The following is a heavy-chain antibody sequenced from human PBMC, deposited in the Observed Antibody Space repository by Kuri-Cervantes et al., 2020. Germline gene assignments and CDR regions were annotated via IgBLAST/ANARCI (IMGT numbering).Heavy chain of an antibody. CDR1: GFTFSNAW. CDR3: TTGYDYVWGSLRSAFNI. D-gene: IGHD3-16*01. Sequence: GGSLRLSCAASGFTFSNAWMSWVRQAPGKGLEWVGRIKSKTDGGTTDYAAPVKGRFTISGDDSKNTLYLQMNSLKIEDTAVYYCTTGYDYVWGSLRSAFNIWGQGTMVTVSS. CDR2: IKSKTDGGTT. J-gene: IGHJ3*02. V-gene: IGHV3-15*01.